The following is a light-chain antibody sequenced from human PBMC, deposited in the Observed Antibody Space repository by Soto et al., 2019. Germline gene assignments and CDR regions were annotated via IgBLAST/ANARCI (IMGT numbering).Light chain of an antibody. V-gene: IGLV2-18*02. Sequence: QSLLTQPPSVSGSPGQSVTISCTGTSSDVGSYNRVSWYQQPPGTAPKLMIYEVSNRPSGVPDRFSGSKSGSTASLTISGLQAEDEADYYCSSYTSSSTYVFGTGTKSPS. J-gene: IGLJ1*01. CDR1: SSDVGSYNR. CDR2: EVS. CDR3: SSYTSSSTYV.